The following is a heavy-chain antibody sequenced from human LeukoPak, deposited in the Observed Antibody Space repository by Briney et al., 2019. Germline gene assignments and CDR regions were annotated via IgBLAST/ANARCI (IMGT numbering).Heavy chain of an antibody. J-gene: IGHJ6*03. V-gene: IGHV3-30*02. Sequence: GGSLRLSCAASGFTFSSYGMHWVRQAPGKGLEWVAFIRYDGSNKYYADSVKGRFIISRDNSKNTLHLQMNSLRAEDTAVYYCAKDFEWELKDYYYYYMDVWGKGTTVTVSS. CDR2: IRYDGSNK. D-gene: IGHD1-26*01. CDR1: GFTFSSYG. CDR3: AKDFEWELKDYYYYYMDV.